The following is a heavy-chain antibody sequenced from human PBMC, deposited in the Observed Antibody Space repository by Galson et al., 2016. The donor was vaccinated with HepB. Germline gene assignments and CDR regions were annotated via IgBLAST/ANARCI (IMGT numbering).Heavy chain of an antibody. Sequence: SLRLSCAASGFTFSSHAMTWVRQAPGKGLEWVSSISGGGGGSYYAHSVQGRFTISRDKSKDTLYLQMNSLRPEDTALYFCARSQSHISGIAEYYFNFWGQGTRVTVSS. CDR1: GFTFSSHA. J-gene: IGHJ4*02. CDR3: ARSQSHISGIAEYYFNF. CDR2: ISGGGGGS. D-gene: IGHD1-20*01. V-gene: IGHV3-23*01.